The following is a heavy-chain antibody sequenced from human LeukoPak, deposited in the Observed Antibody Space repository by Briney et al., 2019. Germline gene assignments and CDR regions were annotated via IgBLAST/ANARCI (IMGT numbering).Heavy chain of an antibody. CDR3: TRVLWIQLWLRPDY. V-gene: IGHV3-20*04. CDR2: INWNGGST. Sequence: GGSLRLSCAASGFTFDDYGMSWVRQAPGKGLEWVSGINWNGGSTGYADSVKGRFTISRDDSKSIAYLQMNSLKTEDTAVYYCTRVLWIQLWLRPDYWGQGTLVTVSS. CDR1: GFTFDDYG. J-gene: IGHJ4*02. D-gene: IGHD5-18*01.